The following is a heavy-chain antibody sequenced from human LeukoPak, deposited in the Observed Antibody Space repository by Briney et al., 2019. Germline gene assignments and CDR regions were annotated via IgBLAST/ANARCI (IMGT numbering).Heavy chain of an antibody. CDR2: IIPIFGTA. Sequence: SVKVSCKASGGTFSSYAISWVRQAPGQGLEWMGGIIPIFGTANYAQKFQGRVTITADESTSTAYMELRSLRSDDTAVYYCATRGVTESSPFDYWGQGTLVTVSS. CDR3: ATRGVTESSPFDY. CDR1: GGTFSSYA. J-gene: IGHJ4*02. D-gene: IGHD2-21*02. V-gene: IGHV1-69*13.